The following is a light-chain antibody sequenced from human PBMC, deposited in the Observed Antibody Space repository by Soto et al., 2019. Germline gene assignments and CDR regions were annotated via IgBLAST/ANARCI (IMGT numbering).Light chain of an antibody. CDR1: SSNIGKNA. Sequence: QSVLTQPPSASATPGQRVIISCSGSSSNIGKNAVKWYQQFPGTAPKLLIHSDDQRPSGVPDRFSGSKSGTSASLTISGLQSEDEAHYYCGAWDDSLSCLVFGGGT. CDR3: GAWDDSLSCLV. J-gene: IGLJ3*02. V-gene: IGLV1-44*01. CDR2: SDD.